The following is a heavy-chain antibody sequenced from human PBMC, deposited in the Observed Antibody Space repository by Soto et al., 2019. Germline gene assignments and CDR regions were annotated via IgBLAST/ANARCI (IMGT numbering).Heavy chain of an antibody. CDR2: ITPMLGTS. CDR1: GGTFSKYG. Sequence: QLVQSGAEVKKPGSSVKVSCQAFGGTFSKYGVSWVRQAPGQGLQWMGGITPMLGTSTITQRFHDRVTLTADEFTTVAYMELNSLTSEDTAIYYCATYRPGSSGDNWFDTWGQGNLVTVSP. J-gene: IGHJ5*02. D-gene: IGHD6-19*01. V-gene: IGHV1-69*01. CDR3: ATYRPGSSGDNWFDT.